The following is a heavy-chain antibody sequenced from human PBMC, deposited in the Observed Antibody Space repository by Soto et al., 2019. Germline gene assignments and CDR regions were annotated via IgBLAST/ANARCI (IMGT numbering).Heavy chain of an antibody. CDR1: GFTFSTYT. CDR2: ISSTSTYI. V-gene: IGHV3-21*01. Sequence: PGGSLRLSCAASGFTFSTYTMNWVRQAPGKGLEWVSSISSTSTYINYAGSLKGRFTISRDNAKNSLYLQMNSLRAEDTALYYCARDPEDHDIPLDYWGQGTLVTVSS. J-gene: IGHJ4*02. CDR3: ARDPEDHDIPLDY. D-gene: IGHD3-9*01.